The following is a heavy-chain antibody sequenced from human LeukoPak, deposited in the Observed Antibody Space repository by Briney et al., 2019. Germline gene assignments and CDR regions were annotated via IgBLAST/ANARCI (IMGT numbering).Heavy chain of an antibody. D-gene: IGHD3-22*01. CDR3: ARDSYYYDSSGSQRNAFDI. Sequence: APVKVSCKTFGYTFNNYYIHWVRQAPGQGLEWMGWISAYNGNTNYAQKLQGRVTMTTDTSTSTAYMELRSLRSDDTAVYYCARDSYYYDSSGSQRNAFDIWGQGTMVTVSS. CDR2: ISAYNGNT. J-gene: IGHJ3*02. V-gene: IGHV1-18*04. CDR1: GYTFNNYY.